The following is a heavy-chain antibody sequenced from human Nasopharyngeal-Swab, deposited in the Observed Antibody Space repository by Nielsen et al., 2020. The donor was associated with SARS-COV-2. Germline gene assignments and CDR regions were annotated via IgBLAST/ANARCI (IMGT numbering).Heavy chain of an antibody. CDR3: TTATAAAGTYYYDSSGYYYFDY. D-gene: IGHD3-22*01. J-gene: IGHJ4*02. CDR2: ISGSGGST. Sequence: WIRQPPGKGLEWVSAISGSGGSTYYADSVKGRFTISRDNSKNTLYLQMNSLKTEDTAVYYCTTATAAAGTYYYDSSGYYYFDYWGQGTLVTVSS. V-gene: IGHV3-23*01.